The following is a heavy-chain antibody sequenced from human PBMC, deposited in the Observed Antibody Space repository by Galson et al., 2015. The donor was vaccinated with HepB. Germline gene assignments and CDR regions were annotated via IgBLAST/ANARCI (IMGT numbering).Heavy chain of an antibody. J-gene: IGHJ4*02. D-gene: IGHD6-13*01. CDR3: AKERTAALSFDN. Sequence: SLRLSCAASGFTFSSYAMTWVRQAPGKGLEWVSFISGSGGSSYYADSVQGRFTISRDNSKNTLYLQMNSPRAEDTAVYYCAKERTAALSFDNWGQGTLVMVSS. CDR1: GFTFSSYA. V-gene: IGHV3-23*01. CDR2: ISGSGGSS.